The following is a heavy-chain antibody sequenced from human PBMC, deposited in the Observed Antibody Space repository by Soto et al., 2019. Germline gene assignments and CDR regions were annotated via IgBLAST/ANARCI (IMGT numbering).Heavy chain of an antibody. J-gene: IGHJ4*02. CDR2: ISGSGDST. Sequence: EVQLLESGGGLVQPGGSLRLSCAASGFTFSSYAMNWVRQAPGKGLEWVSVISGSGDSTYYADSVKGRFTISSDNSKNTLYLQMNSLRAEDTAVYYWAKRAYGSDFDYWGQGTLVTVSS. D-gene: IGHD3-10*01. CDR1: GFTFSSYA. V-gene: IGHV3-23*01. CDR3: AKRAYGSDFDY.